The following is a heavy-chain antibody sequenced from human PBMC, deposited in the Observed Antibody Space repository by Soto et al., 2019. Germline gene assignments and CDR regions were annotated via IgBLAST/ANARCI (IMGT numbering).Heavy chain of an antibody. CDR2: ISGSGGST. J-gene: IGHJ4*02. D-gene: IGHD3-22*01. V-gene: IGHV3-23*01. CDR3: AKSPGMYYYDSSGYYHYDY. Sequence: GGSLRLSCAASGFTFSGYAMSWVRQAPGKGLEWVSAISGSGGSTYYADSVKGRFTISRDNSKNTLYLQMNSLRAEDTAVYYCAKSPGMYYYDSSGYYHYDYWGQGTLVTVSS. CDR1: GFTFSGYA.